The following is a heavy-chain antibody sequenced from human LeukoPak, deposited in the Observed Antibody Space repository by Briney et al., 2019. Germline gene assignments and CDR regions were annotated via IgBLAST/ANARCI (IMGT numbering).Heavy chain of an antibody. V-gene: IGHV3-53*01. D-gene: IGHD3-22*01. CDR2: IYGGGST. CDR1: GFTVSTNY. Sequence: PGGSLRLSCAASGFTVSTNYMSWVRQAPGKGLEWVSVIYGGGSTYYSDSGKGRFTISRDNSKNTLYLQMNSLRAEDTAVYYCARAPGLLRYAFDFWGQGTMVTVSS. J-gene: IGHJ3*01. CDR3: ARAPGLLRYAFDF.